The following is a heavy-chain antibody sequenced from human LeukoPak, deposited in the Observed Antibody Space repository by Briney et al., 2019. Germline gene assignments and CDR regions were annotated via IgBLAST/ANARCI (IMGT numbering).Heavy chain of an antibody. V-gene: IGHV3-23*01. J-gene: IGHJ4*02. Sequence: PGGSLRLSCAASGFTFSSHAMSWVRQAPGKGLEWVSAISGSGSHTYFADSVRGRFTISRDNSKNTLYLQVNSLRAEDTAVYYCAKDHDSNGYYLAYFDYWGQVTLVTVSS. CDR3: AKDHDSNGYYLAYFDY. CDR1: GFTFSSHA. D-gene: IGHD3-22*01. CDR2: ISGSGSHT.